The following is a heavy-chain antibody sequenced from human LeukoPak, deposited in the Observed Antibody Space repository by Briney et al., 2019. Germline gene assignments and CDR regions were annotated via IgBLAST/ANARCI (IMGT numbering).Heavy chain of an antibody. CDR2: ISNSGDKT. V-gene: IGHV3-23*01. D-gene: IGHD4-17*01. CDR1: GFAFSRSA. Sequence: GGSLRLSCAVSGFAFSRSAMSWVRQAPGKGLEWVSSISNSGDKTFYADSVKGRFTISRDNSKNTLYLQMNSQRAEDTAVYYCASRYIYGDFGRLDAFDIWGQGTMVTVS. CDR3: ASRYIYGDFGRLDAFDI. J-gene: IGHJ3*02.